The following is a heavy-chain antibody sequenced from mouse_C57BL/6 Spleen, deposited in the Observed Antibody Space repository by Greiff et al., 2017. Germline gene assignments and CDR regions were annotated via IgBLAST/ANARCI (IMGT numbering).Heavy chain of an antibody. CDR3: ARGLWNYAMDY. CDR1: GFTFSDYG. CDR2: ISSGSSTI. Sequence: EVKLVESGGGLVKPGGSLKLSCAASGFTFSDYGMHWVRQAPEKGLEWVAYISSGSSTIYYADTVKGRFTISRDNAKNTLFLQMTSLRSEDTAMYYCARGLWNYAMDYWGQGTSVTVSS. V-gene: IGHV5-17*01. J-gene: IGHJ4*01. D-gene: IGHD1-1*02.